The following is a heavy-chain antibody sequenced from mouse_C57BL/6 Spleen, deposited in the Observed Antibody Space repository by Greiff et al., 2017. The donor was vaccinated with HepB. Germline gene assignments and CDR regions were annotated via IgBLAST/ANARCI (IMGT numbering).Heavy chain of an antibody. D-gene: IGHD2-1*01. Sequence: QVQLQQSGAELVRPGTSVKLSCKASGYTFTSYWMHWVKQRPGQGLEWIGVIDPSDSYTNYNQKFKGKATLTVDTSSSTAYMQLSSLTAEDSAVYYCARVYGNPYYAMDYWGQGTSVTVSS. CDR3: ARVYGNPYYAMDY. V-gene: IGHV1-59*01. J-gene: IGHJ4*01. CDR1: GYTFTSYW. CDR2: IDPSDSYT.